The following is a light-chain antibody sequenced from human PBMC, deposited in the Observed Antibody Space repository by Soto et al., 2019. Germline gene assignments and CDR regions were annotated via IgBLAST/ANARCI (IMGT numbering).Light chain of an antibody. J-gene: IGLJ1*01. V-gene: IGLV2-8*01. CDR3: SSYAGSNIRYV. CDR2: EVS. CDR1: SSDVGGYNY. Sequence: QSVLTQPASAYGSPGQSVTISCTGTSSDVGGYNYVSWYQQHPGKAPKLMIYEVSKRPSGVPDRFSGSKSGNTASLTVSGLQAEDEADYYCSSYAGSNIRYVFGTGTKVTVL.